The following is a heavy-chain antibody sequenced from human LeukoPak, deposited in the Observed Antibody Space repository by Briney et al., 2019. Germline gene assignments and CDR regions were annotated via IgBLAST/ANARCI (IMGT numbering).Heavy chain of an antibody. D-gene: IGHD3-10*01. CDR2: IYSGGST. V-gene: IGHV3-53*01. CDR3: AREVFRAYYYGMNV. Sequence: GGSLRLSCAASGFTVSSNYMSWVRQAPGKGLEWVSVIYSGGSTYYADSVKGRFTISRDNSKNTLYLQMISLRAEDTAVYYCAREVFRAYYYGMNVWGQGTTVTVSS. J-gene: IGHJ6*02. CDR1: GFTVSSNY.